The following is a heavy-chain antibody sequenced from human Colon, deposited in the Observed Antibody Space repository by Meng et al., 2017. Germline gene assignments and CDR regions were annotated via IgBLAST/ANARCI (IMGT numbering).Heavy chain of an antibody. Sequence: QVQLVQSGSEVKKPGASVKGSCKASGYSFRTYAINWVRQAPGQGLQWMGWINMYTGDPSYVEGFAGRFVFSLDISVSTSYLQISSLKAEDTAVYFCVRHNGDSDFDYWGQGTLVTVSS. CDR2: INMYTGDP. J-gene: IGHJ4*02. D-gene: IGHD2-21*02. V-gene: IGHV7-4-1*02. CDR3: VRHNGDSDFDY. CDR1: GYSFRTYA.